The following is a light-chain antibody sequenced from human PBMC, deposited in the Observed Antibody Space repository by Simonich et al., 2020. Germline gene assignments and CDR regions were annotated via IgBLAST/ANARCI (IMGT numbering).Light chain of an antibody. J-gene: IGKJ2*01. Sequence: EIVLTQSPGTLSLSPGERATLSCRASQSVSSSYLAWYQQKPGLAPRLLIYDASSRATGIPDRVSGSGSGTDFTLTISSLQAEDVAVYYCQQYYSTPYTFGQGTKLEIK. CDR2: DAS. CDR3: QQYYSTPYT. CDR1: QSVSSSY. V-gene: IGKV3D-20*01.